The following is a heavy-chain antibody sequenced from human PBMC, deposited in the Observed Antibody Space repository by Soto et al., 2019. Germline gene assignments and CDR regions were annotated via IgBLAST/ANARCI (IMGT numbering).Heavy chain of an antibody. D-gene: IGHD2-15*01. Sequence: ASVKVSCKASGYTFTSYAMHWVRQAPGQRLEWMGWINAGNGNTKYSQKFQGRVTITRDTSASTAYMELSSLRSEDTAVYYCAREDPYCSGGSCYKLKAGMDVWGQGTTVTV. CDR2: INAGNGNT. CDR1: GYTFTSYA. V-gene: IGHV1-3*01. CDR3: AREDPYCSGGSCYKLKAGMDV. J-gene: IGHJ6*02.